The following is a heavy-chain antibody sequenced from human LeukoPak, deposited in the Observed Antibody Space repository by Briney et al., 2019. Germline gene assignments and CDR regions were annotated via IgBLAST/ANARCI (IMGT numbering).Heavy chain of an antibody. CDR3: ARDIRDGYNRWYFDL. CDR1: GGSISSGGYP. J-gene: IGHJ2*01. Sequence: SETLSLTCVVSGGSISSGGYPWSWIRQPPGKGLEWIGYIYYSGSTYYNPSLKSRVTISVDTSKNQFSLKLSSVTAADTAVYYCARDIRDGYNRWYFDLWGRGTLVTVSS. V-gene: IGHV4-30-4*07. D-gene: IGHD5-24*01. CDR2: IYYSGST.